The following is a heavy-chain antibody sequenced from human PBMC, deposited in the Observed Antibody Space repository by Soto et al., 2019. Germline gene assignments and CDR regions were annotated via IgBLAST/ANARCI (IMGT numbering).Heavy chain of an antibody. CDR2: IYYSGST. Sequence: SDTLSLTFTVSGCAISSYYWSWIGQPPGKGLEWIGYIYYSGSTNYNPSLKSRVTISVDTSKNQFSLKLSSVTAADTAVYYCARIPPSGYLYSYCGMDVWGQGTTVTVSS. D-gene: IGHD3-3*01. V-gene: IGHV4-59*01. J-gene: IGHJ6*02. CDR3: ARIPPSGYLYSYCGMDV. CDR1: GCAISSYY.